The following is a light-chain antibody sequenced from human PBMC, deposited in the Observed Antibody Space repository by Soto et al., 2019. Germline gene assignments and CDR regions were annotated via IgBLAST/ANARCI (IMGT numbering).Light chain of an antibody. J-gene: IGKJ5*01. Sequence: EIVFIQSPCNRSLSPWETSTLSCMASQSVSSYLAWYQQKPGQAPRLLIYDASNRATCIPARFSGGGSGTDFTLTIDNLEPEDFALYYCQQRSNWPPITFGQGTRLEIK. CDR3: QQRSNWPPIT. V-gene: IGKV3-11*01. CDR1: QSVSSY. CDR2: DAS.